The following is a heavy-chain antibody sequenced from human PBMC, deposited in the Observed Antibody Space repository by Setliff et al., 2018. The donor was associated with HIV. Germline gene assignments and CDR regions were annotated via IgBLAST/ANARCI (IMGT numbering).Heavy chain of an antibody. CDR3: GRQVPVPGVAVTPIDY. CDR2: IYTSGRT. V-gene: IGHV4-61*02. CDR1: GGSISSGSHY. Sequence: SETLSLTCTVPGGSISSGSHYWSWIRQPAGKGLEWIGLIYTSGRTNYNPSLKSRVTISVDRSKNQFSLKVTSVTAADTAVYYCGRQVPVPGVAVTPIDYWGQGTLVTVS. J-gene: IGHJ4*02. D-gene: IGHD3-22*01.